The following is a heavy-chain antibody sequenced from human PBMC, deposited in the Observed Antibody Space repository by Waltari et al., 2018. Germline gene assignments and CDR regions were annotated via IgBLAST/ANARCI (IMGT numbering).Heavy chain of an antibody. CDR1: GYSISSGYY. CDR2: IYHSGST. Sequence: QVQLQESGPGLVKPSETLSLTCAVSGYSISSGYYWGWIRQPPGKGLEWIGSIYHSGSTYYNPSLKSRVTISVDTSKNQFSLKLSSVTAADTAVYYCARESGSWGVYYMDVWGKGTTVTVSS. D-gene: IGHD1-26*01. CDR3: ARESGSWGVYYMDV. V-gene: IGHV4-38-2*02. J-gene: IGHJ6*03.